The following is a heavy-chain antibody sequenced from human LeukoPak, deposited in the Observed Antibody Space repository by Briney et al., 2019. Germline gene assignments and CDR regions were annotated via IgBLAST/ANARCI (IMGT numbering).Heavy chain of an antibody. CDR3: ARDLMSDGAFDI. Sequence: GGSLRLSCAASGFTFSSQAMSWVRQAPGKGLEWVSSISRSSSYIYYTDSVKGRFTISRENAKKSLYLQMNSLRVEDTAVYYCARDLMSDGAFDIWGQGTMVTVSS. CDR1: GFTFSSQA. J-gene: IGHJ3*02. CDR2: ISRSSSYI. D-gene: IGHD5-24*01. V-gene: IGHV3-21*01.